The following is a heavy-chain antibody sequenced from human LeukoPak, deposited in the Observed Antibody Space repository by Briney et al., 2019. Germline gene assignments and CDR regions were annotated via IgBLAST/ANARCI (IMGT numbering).Heavy chain of an antibody. V-gene: IGHV3-23*01. CDR1: GFTFSSFA. CDR3: AKGTRSSFRGYFDY. J-gene: IGHJ4*02. D-gene: IGHD6-6*01. Sequence: GGSLRLSCAASGFTFSSFAMSWVRQAPGKGLDGLSTISASGDSTYYADSVKGRFTISRDNSRNTLYLQMNSLSAEDTALYYCAKGTRSSFRGYFDYWGQGILVTVSP. CDR2: ISASGDST.